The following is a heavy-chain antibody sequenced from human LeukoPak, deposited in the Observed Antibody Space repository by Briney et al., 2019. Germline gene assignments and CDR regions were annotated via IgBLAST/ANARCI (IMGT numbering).Heavy chain of an antibody. CDR1: GGSISSYY. J-gene: IGHJ5*02. CDR3: AREIMITFGGVIAPGLFDP. CDR2: IYYSGST. D-gene: IGHD3-16*02. V-gene: IGHV4-59*01. Sequence: SETLSLTCTVSGGSISSYYWSWIRQPPGKGLEWIGYIYYSGSTNYNPSLKSRVTISVDTSKNQFSLKLGSVTAADTAVYYCAREIMITFGGVIAPGLFDPWGQGTLVTVPS.